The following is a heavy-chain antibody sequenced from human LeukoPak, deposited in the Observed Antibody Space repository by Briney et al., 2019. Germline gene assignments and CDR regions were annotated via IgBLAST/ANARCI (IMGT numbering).Heavy chain of an antibody. J-gene: IGHJ4*02. CDR3: AREVGGWLVRGLFDY. V-gene: IGHV3-7*01. CDR2: IKQDGSEK. Sequence: QPGGSLRLSCAASGFTFSSYWMSWVRQAPGKGLEWVANIKQDGSEKYYVDSVKGRFTISRDNAKNSLYLQMNSLRAEDTAVYYCAREVGGWLVRGLFDYWGQGTLVTVSS. D-gene: IGHD6-19*01. CDR1: GFTFSSYW.